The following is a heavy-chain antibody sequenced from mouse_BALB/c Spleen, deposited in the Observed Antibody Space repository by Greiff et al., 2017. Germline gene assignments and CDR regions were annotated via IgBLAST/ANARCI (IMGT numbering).Heavy chain of an antibody. Sequence: EVQGVESGGGLVQPGGSMKLSCVASGFTFSSYWMSWVRQSPEKGLEWVAEIRLKSDNYATHYAESVKGKFTISRDDSKSRLYLQMNSLRAEDTGSYYCTLRYAMDYWGQGTSVTVSS. CDR1: GFTFSSYW. V-gene: IGHV6-6*02. J-gene: IGHJ4*01. D-gene: IGHD1-1*01. CDR3: TLRYAMDY. CDR2: IRLKSDNYAT.